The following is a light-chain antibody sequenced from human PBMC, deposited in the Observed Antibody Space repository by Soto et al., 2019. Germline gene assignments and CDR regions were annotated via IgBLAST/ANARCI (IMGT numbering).Light chain of an antibody. CDR3: QQTYSTPGT. V-gene: IGKV1-39*01. CDR1: QGISSY. Sequence: DIQMTQSPSSLSASFGDRVTITCRASQGISSYLSWYQQKPGKAPKLLIYAASSLQSGVPSRFSGSGSGTDFTLTFSSLQPEDFATYYCQQTYSTPGTFGQGTKVEIK. CDR2: AAS. J-gene: IGKJ1*01.